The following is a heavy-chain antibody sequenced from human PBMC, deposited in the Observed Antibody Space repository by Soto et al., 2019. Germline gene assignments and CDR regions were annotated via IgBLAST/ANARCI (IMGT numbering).Heavy chain of an antibody. V-gene: IGHV1-18*01. Sequence: PSVKVSCKASGYTFTSYGISWVRQAPGQGLEWMGWISAYNGNTNYAQKLQGRVTMTTDTSTSTAYMELRSLRSDDTAVYYCARLERESGYDPLDYWGQGTLVTAPQ. CDR2: ISAYNGNT. CDR1: GYTFTSYG. J-gene: IGHJ4*02. CDR3: ARLERESGYDPLDY. D-gene: IGHD5-12*01.